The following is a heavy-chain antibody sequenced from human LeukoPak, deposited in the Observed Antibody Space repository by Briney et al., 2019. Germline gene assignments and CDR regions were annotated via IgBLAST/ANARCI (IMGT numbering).Heavy chain of an antibody. D-gene: IGHD2/OR15-2a*01. J-gene: IGHJ4*02. CDR1: GYTLTELS. Sequence: GASVKVSCKVSGYTLTELSMHWVRQAPGKGPEWMGGFDPEDGETIYAQKFQGRVTTTEDTSTDTAYMELSSLRSEDTAVYYCATAPVHSTTSSGQFDYWGQGTLVTVSS. CDR3: ATAPVHSTTSSGQFDY. CDR2: FDPEDGET. V-gene: IGHV1-24*01.